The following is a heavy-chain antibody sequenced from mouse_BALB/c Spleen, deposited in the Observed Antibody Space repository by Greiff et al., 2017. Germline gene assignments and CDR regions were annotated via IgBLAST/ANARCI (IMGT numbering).Heavy chain of an antibody. CDR1: GYAFSSYW. CDR3: AREDYDYGYAMDY. V-gene: IGHV1-80*01. Sequence: VQLQQSGAELVRPGSSVKISCKASGYAFSSYWMNWVKQRPGQGLEWIGQIYPGDGDTNYNGKFKGKATLTADKSSSTAYMQLSSLTSEDSAVYFCAREDYDYGYAMDYWGQGTSVTVSS. CDR2: IYPGDGDT. J-gene: IGHJ4*01. D-gene: IGHD2-4*01.